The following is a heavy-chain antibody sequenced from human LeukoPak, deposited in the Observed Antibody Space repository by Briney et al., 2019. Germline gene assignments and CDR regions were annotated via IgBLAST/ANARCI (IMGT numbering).Heavy chain of an antibody. J-gene: IGHJ6*03. CDR1: GDSISSYY. CDR3: ARGGKSYYCYYMDV. CDR2: IYYSGST. V-gene: IGHV4-59*12. Sequence: SETLSLTCTVSGDSISSYYWSWIRQPPGKGLEWIGYIYYSGSTTYNPSLKSRVTFSVDTSKNQFSLKLSSVTAADTAVYYCARGGKSYYCYYMDVWGKGTTVTVSS.